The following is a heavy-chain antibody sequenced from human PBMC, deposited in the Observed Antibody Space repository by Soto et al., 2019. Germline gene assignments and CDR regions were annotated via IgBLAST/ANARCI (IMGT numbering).Heavy chain of an antibody. CDR3: ASIAVAGHFDY. V-gene: IGHV1-24*01. Sequence: ASVKVSCKVSGYTLTELSMHWVRQAPGKGLEWMGGFDPEDGETIYAQKLQGRVTMTTDTSTSTAYMELRSLGSDDTAVYYCASIAVAGHFDYWGQGTLVTVSS. J-gene: IGHJ4*02. CDR2: FDPEDGET. CDR1: GYTLTELS. D-gene: IGHD6-19*01.